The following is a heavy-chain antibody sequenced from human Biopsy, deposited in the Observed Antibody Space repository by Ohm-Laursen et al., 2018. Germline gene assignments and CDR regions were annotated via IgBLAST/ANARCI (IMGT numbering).Heavy chain of an antibody. CDR2: IIPILGIP. CDR1: GDSFSNYA. D-gene: IGHD5-24*01. Sequence: SSVKVSCKVFGDSFSNYAISWVRQAPGQGLEWMGRIIPILGIPNIAQKFQARVTITADVPTNTVYVELSSLTSEDTAVYYCARAGRDGYNWDYFDFGGQGTRVTVSS. V-gene: IGHV1-69*04. J-gene: IGHJ4*02. CDR3: ARAGRDGYNWDYFDF.